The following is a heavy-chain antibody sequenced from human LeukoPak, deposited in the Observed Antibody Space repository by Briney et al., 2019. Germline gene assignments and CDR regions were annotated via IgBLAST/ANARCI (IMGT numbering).Heavy chain of an antibody. CDR3: ARVPRTFTISNWFDP. Sequence: ASVKVSCKASGGTFSSYAISWVRQAPGQGLEWMGGIIPIFGTANYAQKFQGRVTITADESTSTAYMELSSLRSEDTAVYYCARVPRTFTISNWFDPWGQGTLVTVSS. J-gene: IGHJ5*02. D-gene: IGHD3-3*01. CDR1: GGTFSSYA. CDR2: IIPIFGTA. V-gene: IGHV1-69*13.